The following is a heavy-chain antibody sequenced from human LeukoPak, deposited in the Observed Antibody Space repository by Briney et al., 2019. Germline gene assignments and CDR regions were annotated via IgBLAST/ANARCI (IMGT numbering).Heavy chain of an antibody. Sequence: PSETLSLTCEVSGYSISSIYYWGWIRQSPGKGLEWIATISNSGTTYYNQSLKSRVTISMDTSKNHFFLRLTSVTAADTAVYYCARVAGNNRQGADYWGRGILVTVSS. J-gene: IGHJ4*02. CDR1: GYSISSIYY. V-gene: IGHV4-38-2*01. D-gene: IGHD1-14*01. CDR3: ARVAGNNRQGADY. CDR2: ISNSGTT.